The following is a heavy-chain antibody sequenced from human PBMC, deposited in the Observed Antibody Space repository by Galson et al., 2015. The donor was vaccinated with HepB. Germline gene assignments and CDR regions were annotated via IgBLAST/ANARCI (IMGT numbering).Heavy chain of an antibody. J-gene: IGHJ5*02. D-gene: IGHD6-19*01. V-gene: IGHV3-49*04. Sequence: SLRLSCAASGFTFGDYAMSWVRQAPGKGLEWVGFIRSKAYGGTTEYAASVKGRFTISRDDSKSIAYLQMNSLKTEDTAVYYCTRDAQYSSGWYGSGEDRYWFDPWGQGTLVTVSS. CDR1: GFTFGDYA. CDR2: IRSKAYGGTT. CDR3: TRDAQYSSGWYGSGEDRYWFDP.